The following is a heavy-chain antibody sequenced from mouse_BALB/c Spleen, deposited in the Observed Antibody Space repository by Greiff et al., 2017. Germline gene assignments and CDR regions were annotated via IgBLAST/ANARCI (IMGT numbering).Heavy chain of an antibody. CDR1: GFNIKDTY. CDR2: IDPANGNT. J-gene: IGHJ4*01. Sequence: EVQLQQSGAELVKPGASVKLSCTASGFNIKDTYMHWVKQRPEQGLEWIGRIDPANGNTKYDPKFQGKATITADTSSNTAYLQLSSLTSEDTAVYYCARGWLPYYYAMDYWGQGTSVTVSS. V-gene: IGHV14-3*02. D-gene: IGHD2-2*01. CDR3: ARGWLPYYYAMDY.